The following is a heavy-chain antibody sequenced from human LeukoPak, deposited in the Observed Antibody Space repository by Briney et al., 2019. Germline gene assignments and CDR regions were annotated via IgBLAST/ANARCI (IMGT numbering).Heavy chain of an antibody. J-gene: IGHJ4*02. CDR3: ARQTIGKYYFDY. V-gene: IGHV4-39*01. CDR1: GGPISSSSYY. CDR2: IYYSGGT. D-gene: IGHD3-3*01. Sequence: SETLSLTCTVSGGPISSSSYYWGWIRQPPGTGLEWIGSIYYSGGTYYNPSLKSRVTISVDTSKNQFSLKLSSVTAADTAVYYCARQTIGKYYFDYWGQGTLVTVSS.